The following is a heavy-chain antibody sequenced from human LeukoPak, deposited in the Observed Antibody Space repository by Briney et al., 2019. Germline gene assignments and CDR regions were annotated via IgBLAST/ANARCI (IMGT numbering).Heavy chain of an antibody. CDR3: ARNRMVRGDTADY. D-gene: IGHD3-10*01. V-gene: IGHV1-69*04. J-gene: IGHJ4*02. CDR2: IIPILGIA. Sequence: SVKVSCKASGGTFSSYAISWVRQAPGQGLEWMGRIIPILGIANYAQKFQGRVTITADKSTSAAYMELSSLRSEDTAVYYCARNRMVRGDTADYWGQGTLVTVSS. CDR1: GGTFSSYA.